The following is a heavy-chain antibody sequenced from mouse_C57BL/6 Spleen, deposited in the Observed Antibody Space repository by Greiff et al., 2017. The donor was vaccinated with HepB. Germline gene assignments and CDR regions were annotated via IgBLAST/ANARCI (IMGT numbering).Heavy chain of an antibody. CDR1: GYTFTDYE. CDR3: TRKLRRVYFDY. V-gene: IGHV1-15*01. CDR2: IDPETGGT. J-gene: IGHJ2*01. Sequence: VKLMESGAELVRPGASVTLSCKASGYTFTDYEMHWVKQTPVHGLEWIGAIDPETGGTAYNQKFKGKAILTADKSSSTAYMELRSLTSADSAVYYCTRKLRRVYFDYWGQGTTLTVSS.